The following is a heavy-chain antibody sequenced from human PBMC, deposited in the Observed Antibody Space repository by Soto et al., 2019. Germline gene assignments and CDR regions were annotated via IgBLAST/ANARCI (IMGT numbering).Heavy chain of an antibody. V-gene: IGHV4-34*01. CDR2: INHSGST. CDR1: GGSFSGYY. D-gene: IGHD2-15*01. CDR3: ARAPDPLGYCSGGSCYKFDY. Sequence: SETLSLTCAVYGGSFSGYYWSWIRQPPGKGLEWIGEINHSGSTNYNPSLKSRVTISVDTSKNQFSLKLSSVTAADTAVYYCARAPDPLGYCSGGSCYKFDYWGQGTLVNVSS. J-gene: IGHJ4*02.